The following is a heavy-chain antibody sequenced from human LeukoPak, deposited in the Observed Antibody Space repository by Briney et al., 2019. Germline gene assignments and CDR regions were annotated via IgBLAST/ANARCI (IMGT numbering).Heavy chain of an antibody. CDR2: IYYSGSN. D-gene: IGHD4-17*01. Sequence: PSETLSLTCTASGCTISSSYWSWIRQPPGKGLEWVGDIYYSGSNNCDPSLKSRVTISMDTSKNQFSLKLSSVTAADTAVYYCARNGGLYGDYPWFDPWGQGTLVTVSS. V-gene: IGHV4-59*01. J-gene: IGHJ5*02. CDR1: GCTISSSY. CDR3: ARNGGLYGDYPWFDP.